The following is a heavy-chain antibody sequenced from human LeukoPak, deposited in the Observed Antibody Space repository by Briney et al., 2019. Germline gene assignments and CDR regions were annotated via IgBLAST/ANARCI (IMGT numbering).Heavy chain of an antibody. V-gene: IGHV1-2*02. CDR1: GYTFTAYT. Sequence: GASVKVSCKASGYTFTAYTIHWVRQAPGQGFEWMGWISPGNGGADYAQKFQGRVTMTRDTSSSSVYVDLSGLRSDDTAFYYCARRTAGMAMDYWGQGTLVTVSS. CDR2: ISPGNGGA. CDR3: ARRTAGMAMDY. D-gene: IGHD5-24*01. J-gene: IGHJ4*02.